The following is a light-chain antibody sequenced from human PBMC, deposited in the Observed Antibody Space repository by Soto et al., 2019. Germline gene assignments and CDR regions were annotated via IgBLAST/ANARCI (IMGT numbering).Light chain of an antibody. CDR3: QQYGSSLTWT. J-gene: IGKJ1*01. CDR2: GAS. V-gene: IGKV3-20*01. CDR1: QSVSSSY. Sequence: EIVLTQSPGTLSLSPGERATLSCRASQSVSSSYLAWYQQKPGQAPRLLIYGASSRATGIPDRFSGSGSGTDFTLTIRRLEPEDFAVYYCQQYGSSLTWTFGQATKVDIK.